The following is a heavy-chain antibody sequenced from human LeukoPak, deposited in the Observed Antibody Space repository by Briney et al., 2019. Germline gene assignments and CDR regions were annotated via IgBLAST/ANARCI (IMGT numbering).Heavy chain of an antibody. D-gene: IGHD1-26*01. J-gene: IGHJ4*02. CDR3: AKRMSGSYYPEY. CDR2: ISYDGSNK. V-gene: IGHV3-30*18. CDR1: GFTFSSYG. Sequence: GGSLRLSCAASGFTFSSYGMHWVRQAPGKGLEWVAVISYDGSNKYYAASVKGRFTISRHNSDNTLYREMNGLTGEETAVYYCAKRMSGSYYPEYWGEGTLVTVSS.